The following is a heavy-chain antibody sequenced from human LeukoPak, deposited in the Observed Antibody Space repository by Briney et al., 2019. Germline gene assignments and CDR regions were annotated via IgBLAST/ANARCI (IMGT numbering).Heavy chain of an antibody. V-gene: IGHV4-59*01. CDR2: VYYSGST. Sequence: PSETLSLTCTVSSGSISSYYWSWIRQPPGKGLEWIGYVYYSGSTNYNPSLKSRVTISVDTSKNQFFLKLSSVTAADTAVYYCARGSPSLFDYWGQGTLVTVSS. CDR3: ARGSPSLFDY. CDR1: SGSISSYY. J-gene: IGHJ4*02.